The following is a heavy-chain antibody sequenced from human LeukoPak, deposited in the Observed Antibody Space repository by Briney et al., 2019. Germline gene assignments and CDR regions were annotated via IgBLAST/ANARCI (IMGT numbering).Heavy chain of an antibody. V-gene: IGHV3-23*01. CDR1: GFTFSSYS. CDR3: AREGYYYYGMDV. J-gene: IGHJ6*02. Sequence: GGSLRLSCAASGFTFSSYSMNWVRQAPGKGLEWVSGISASGGSTYYADSVKGRFTISRDNSKNTLYLQMNSLRAEDTAVYYCAREGYYYYGMDVWGQGTTVTVSS. CDR2: ISASGGST.